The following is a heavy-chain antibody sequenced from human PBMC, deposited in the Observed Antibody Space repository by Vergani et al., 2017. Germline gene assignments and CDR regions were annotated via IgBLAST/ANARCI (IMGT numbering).Heavy chain of an antibody. D-gene: IGHD3-22*01. CDR2: ISARYPST. CDR3: ARLSYDTTPYLQGGYDC. Sequence: EVQLLQSGGGVIQPGGSVRLSCAASGFTFSACPMTWVRQAPGKGLEWVSAISARYPSTYYADSVKGRFTISRDNSKNMLYLQMNSLRAGDTAVYYCARLSYDTTPYLQGGYDCWGQGTLVSVSS. V-gene: IGHV3-23*01. CDR1: GFTFSACP. J-gene: IGHJ4*02.